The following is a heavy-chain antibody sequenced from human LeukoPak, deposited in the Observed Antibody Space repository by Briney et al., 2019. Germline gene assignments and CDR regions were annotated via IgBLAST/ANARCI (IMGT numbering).Heavy chain of an antibody. CDR3: ARDWGSSGWYNWFDP. V-gene: IGHV3-30*03. J-gene: IGHJ5*02. D-gene: IGHD3-16*01. CDR1: GFSIGNHG. CDR2: ISHDGGAK. Sequence: GTSLRLPCGVSGFSIGNHGMHWIRQAPDKGLEWVAMISHDGGAKYYGDSVKGRLTISRDNSDNTLYLQMNSLRVEDTAVYYCARDWGSSGWYNWFDPWGQGILVTVSS.